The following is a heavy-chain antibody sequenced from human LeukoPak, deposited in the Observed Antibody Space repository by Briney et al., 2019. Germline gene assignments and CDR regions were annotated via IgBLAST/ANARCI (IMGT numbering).Heavy chain of an antibody. CDR1: GFTFSSYN. V-gene: IGHV3-48*01. CDR3: ARGAARPGYTTSWYFLFDP. Sequence: GGSLRLSCAASGFTFSSYNMNCVRQAPGKGLQWVSYISTSSSTIYYADSVKGRFTISRDNAKNSLYLQMNSLRAEDTAVYYCARGAARPGYTTSWYFLFDPWGQGTLVTVSS. CDR2: ISTSSSTI. J-gene: IGHJ5*02. D-gene: IGHD6-13*01.